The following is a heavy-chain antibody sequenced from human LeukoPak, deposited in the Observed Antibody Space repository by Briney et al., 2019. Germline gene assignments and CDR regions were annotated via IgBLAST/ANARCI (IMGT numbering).Heavy chain of an antibody. CDR1: GGSISSTSYY. D-gene: IGHD2-21*02. V-gene: IGHV4-39*01. Sequence: SETLSLTCTVSGGSISSTSYYWGWVRQPPGKGVEWIGSIYYTGSTYYNPSLNTRVTMSVDTSKNQFSLKLSSVTAADTAVYYCARRLKVTEHFDYWGQGTLVTVSS. CDR3: ARRLKVTEHFDY. CDR2: IYYTGST. J-gene: IGHJ4*02.